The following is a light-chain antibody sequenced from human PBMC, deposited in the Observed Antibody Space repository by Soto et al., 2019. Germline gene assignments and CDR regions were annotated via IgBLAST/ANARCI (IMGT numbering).Light chain of an antibody. V-gene: IGKV3-15*01. J-gene: IGKJ1*01. CDR3: QQYNNWWT. CDR1: QSVSSS. CDR2: GAS. Sequence: VMMTQSPATLSVSPGERATLSCRASQSVSSSLAWYQQKPGQAPRLLIYGASTRATGIPARFSGSGSGTEFTLTISSLQSEDFAVYYCQQYNNWWTFGQGTNVDNK.